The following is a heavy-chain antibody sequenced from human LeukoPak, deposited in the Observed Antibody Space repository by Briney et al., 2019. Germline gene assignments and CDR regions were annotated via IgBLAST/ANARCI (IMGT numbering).Heavy chain of an antibody. CDR3: ARFSRSSSRY. Sequence: GGSLRLSCAASGFTFNSFACTWVRQAPGRGLEGVANIKQDGSDKNYVDSMKGRFTNPRDNAKNSLYLQMNSLRAEDTAVYYCARFSRSSSRYWGQGTLVTVSS. CDR1: GFTFNSFA. J-gene: IGHJ4*02. D-gene: IGHD6-13*01. CDR2: IKQDGSDK. V-gene: IGHV3-7*01.